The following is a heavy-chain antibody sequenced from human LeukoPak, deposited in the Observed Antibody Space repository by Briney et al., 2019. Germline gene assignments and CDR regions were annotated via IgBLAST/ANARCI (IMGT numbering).Heavy chain of an antibody. CDR2: IYHSGST. D-gene: IGHD3-10*01. Sequence: SETLSLTCAVSGGSISSSNWWSWVRQPPGKGLEWIGEIYHSGSTNYNPSLKSRVTISVDTSKNHLSLKLSSVTAADTAVYYCARSPPFSLLRGAFEMDVWGKGTTVTISS. CDR3: ARSPPFSLLRGAFEMDV. J-gene: IGHJ6*04. CDR1: GGSISSSNW. V-gene: IGHV4-4*02.